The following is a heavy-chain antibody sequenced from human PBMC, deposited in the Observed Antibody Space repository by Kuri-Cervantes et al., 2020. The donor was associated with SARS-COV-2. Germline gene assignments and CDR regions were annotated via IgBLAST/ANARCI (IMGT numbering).Heavy chain of an antibody. Sequence: GESLKISCAASGFTFSSYSMNWVRQAPGKGLEWVSYISSSSSTIYYADSVKGRFTISRDNAKNSLYLQTNSLRAEDTAVYYCASPEVAIRGWGQGTLVTVSS. D-gene: IGHD2-2*02. CDR3: ASPEVAIRG. CDR2: ISSSSSTI. V-gene: IGHV3-48*01. J-gene: IGHJ4*02. CDR1: GFTFSSYS.